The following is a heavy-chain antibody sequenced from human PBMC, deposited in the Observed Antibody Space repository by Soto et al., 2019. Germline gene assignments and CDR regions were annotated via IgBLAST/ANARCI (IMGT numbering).Heavy chain of an antibody. D-gene: IGHD5-12*01. V-gene: IGHV3-33*01. CDR1: GFTFSSYG. J-gene: IGHJ4*02. CDR2: IWYDGSNK. Sequence: GGSLRLSCAASGFTFSSYGMHWVRQAPGKGLEWVAVIWYDGSNKYYADSVKGRFTISRDNSKNTLYLQMNSLRAEDTAVYYCARTISGYDKVDYWGQGTLVTVSS. CDR3: ARTISGYDKVDY.